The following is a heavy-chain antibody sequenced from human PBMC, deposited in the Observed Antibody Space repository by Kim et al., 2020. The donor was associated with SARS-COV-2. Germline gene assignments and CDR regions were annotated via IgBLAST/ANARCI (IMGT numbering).Heavy chain of an antibody. CDR2: ISSSGSTI. Sequence: GGSLRLSCAASGFTFSSYEMNWVRQAPGKGLEWVSYISSSGSTIYYADSVKGRFTISRDNAKNSLYLQMNSLRAEDTAVYYCAGGKDYDILTGPHEPHDYWGQGTLVTVSS. CDR3: AGGKDYDILTGPHEPHDY. CDR1: GFTFSSYE. D-gene: IGHD3-9*01. V-gene: IGHV3-48*03. J-gene: IGHJ4*02.